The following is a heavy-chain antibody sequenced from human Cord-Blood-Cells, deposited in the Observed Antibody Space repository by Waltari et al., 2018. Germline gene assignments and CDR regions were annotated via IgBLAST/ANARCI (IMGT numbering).Heavy chain of an antibody. V-gene: IGHV4-39*07. CDR2: IYYSGTT. J-gene: IGHJ5*02. CDR1: GGSISSSSYY. D-gene: IGHD3-9*01. Sequence: QLQLQESGPGLVKPSETLSLPCTVSGGSISSSSYYWGWIRQPPGQGLEWIGSIYYSGTTYYNPSLKSRVTISVDTSKNQFSLKLSSVTAADTAVYYCARHPGGYDILTGYYINWFDPWGQGTLVTVSS. CDR3: ARHPGGYDILTGYYINWFDP.